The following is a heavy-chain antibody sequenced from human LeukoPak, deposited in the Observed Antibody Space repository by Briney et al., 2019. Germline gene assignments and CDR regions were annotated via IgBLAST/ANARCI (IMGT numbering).Heavy chain of an antibody. V-gene: IGHV3-23*01. Sequence: GGSLRLPCVASGLTFGNYGMNWVRQAPGKGLEWVSSIGGGGYTTYYADSMRGRFTISRDNSKNSMYLQMSSLRAEDTAIYYCAEVESSYCRIWGQGTLVTVSS. CDR2: IGGGGYTT. CDR3: AEVESSYCRI. J-gene: IGHJ4*02. D-gene: IGHD3-10*01. CDR1: GLTFGNYG.